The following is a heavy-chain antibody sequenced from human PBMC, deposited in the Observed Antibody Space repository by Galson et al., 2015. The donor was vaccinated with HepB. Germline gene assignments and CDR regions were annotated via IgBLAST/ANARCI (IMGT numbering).Heavy chain of an antibody. CDR3: ARGDRSSSWYGPDYYYGMDV. D-gene: IGHD6-13*01. CDR2: IKQDGSEK. V-gene: IGHV3-7*03. Sequence: SLRLSCAASGFTFSSYWMSWVRQAPGKGLEWVANIKQDGSEKYYVDSVKGRFTISRDNAKNSLYLQMNSLRAEDTAVYYCARGDRSSSWYGPDYYYGMDVWGQGTTVTVSS. J-gene: IGHJ6*02. CDR1: GFTFSSYW.